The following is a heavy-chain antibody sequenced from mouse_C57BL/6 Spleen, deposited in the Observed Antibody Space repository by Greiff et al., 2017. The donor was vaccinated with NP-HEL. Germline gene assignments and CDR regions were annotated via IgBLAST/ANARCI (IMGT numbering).Heavy chain of an antibody. J-gene: IGHJ2*01. CDR3: ARDYGSSYKDYFDY. D-gene: IGHD1-1*01. V-gene: IGHV5-17*01. Sequence: EVHLVESGGGLVKPGGSLKLSCAASGFTFSDYGMHWVRQAPEKGLEWVAYISSGSSTIYYADTVKGRFTISRDNAKNTLFLQMTSLRSEDTAMYYCARDYGSSYKDYFDYWGQGTTLTVSS. CDR2: ISSGSSTI. CDR1: GFTFSDYG.